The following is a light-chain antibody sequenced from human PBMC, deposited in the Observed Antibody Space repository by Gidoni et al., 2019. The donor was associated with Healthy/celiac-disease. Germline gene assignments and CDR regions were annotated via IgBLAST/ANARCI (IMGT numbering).Light chain of an antibody. CDR3: QQYGSSLLT. V-gene: IGKV3D-20*01. CDR2: DAS. Sequence: ELVLPQPPATLSSSPGESATLSCGASQSGSSSYLAWYQQKPGLAPRLLIYDASSRATGIPDRFSGSGSGTDFTLTISRLEPEDFAVYYCQQYGSSLLTFGGGTKVEIK. J-gene: IGKJ4*01. CDR1: QSGSSSY.